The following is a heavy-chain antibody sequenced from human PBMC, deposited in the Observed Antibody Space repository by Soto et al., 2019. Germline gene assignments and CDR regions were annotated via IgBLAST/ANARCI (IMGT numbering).Heavy chain of an antibody. J-gene: IGHJ4*02. CDR3: ARDPYCGDIDY. Sequence: EVQLMESGGGLVQPGGSLRLSCAASGFSFGASWMAWVRQAPGKGLEWVADIKQDGSEKNYVDSVKGRVTISRDNAKNPLYLQMNSLRAEGTAVYYCARDPYCGDIDYWGLGTLVTVSS. CDR1: GFSFGASW. CDR2: IKQDGSEK. D-gene: IGHD7-27*01. V-gene: IGHV3-7*01.